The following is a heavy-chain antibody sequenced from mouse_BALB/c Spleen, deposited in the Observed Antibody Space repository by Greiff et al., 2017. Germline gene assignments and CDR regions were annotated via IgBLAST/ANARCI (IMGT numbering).Heavy chain of an antibody. CDR3: TIYYGSSPWFAY. CDR2: IDPETGGT. V-gene: IGHV1-15*01. J-gene: IGHJ3*01. CDR1: GYTFTDYE. Sequence: QVQLKESGAELVRPGASVTLSCKASGYTFTDYEMHWVKQTPVHGLEWIGAIDPETGGTAYNQKFKGKATLTADKSSSTAYMELRSLTSEDSAVYYCTIYYGSSPWFAYWGQGTLVTVSA. D-gene: IGHD1-1*01.